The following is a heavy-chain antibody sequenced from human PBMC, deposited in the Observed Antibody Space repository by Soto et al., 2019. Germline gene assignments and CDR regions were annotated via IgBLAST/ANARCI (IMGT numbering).Heavy chain of an antibody. D-gene: IGHD3-10*01. V-gene: IGHV5-51*01. J-gene: IGHJ5*02. Sequence: PGESLKISCKGSGYSFTSYWIGWVRQMPGKGLEWMGIIYPGDSDTRYSPSFQGQVTISADKSISTAYLQWSSLKASDTAMYYCARLVLVRGATGWFDPWGQGTLVTVSS. CDR2: IYPGDSDT. CDR3: ARLVLVRGATGWFDP. CDR1: GYSFTSYW.